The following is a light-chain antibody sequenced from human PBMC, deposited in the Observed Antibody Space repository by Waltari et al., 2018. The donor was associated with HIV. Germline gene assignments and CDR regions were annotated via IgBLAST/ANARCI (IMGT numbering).Light chain of an antibody. Sequence: QVVLTQPPSASASLGASVKLTCTLSSGHINYVIAWHQHQPKKGPRFLLKLNSDGRHSKGDGIPDRFSGSSSGAERYLTISSLQSEDEGDYFCQTWGTGIQVFGGGTRLTVL. J-gene: IGLJ2*01. CDR2: LNSDGRH. V-gene: IGLV4-69*01. CDR1: SGHINYV. CDR3: QTWGTGIQV.